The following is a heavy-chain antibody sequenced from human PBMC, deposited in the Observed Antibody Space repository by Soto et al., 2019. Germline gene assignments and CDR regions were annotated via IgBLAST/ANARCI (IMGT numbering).Heavy chain of an antibody. CDR3: AKTGVSVVRGVPQGFDY. CDR1: GFSFNSYG. J-gene: IGHJ4*02. V-gene: IGHV3-30*18. CDR2: ISYDVTNK. Sequence: QMQLVESGGGVVQPGRSLRLSGASSGFSFNSYGMHWVRQAPGKCLEWGAFISYDVTNKFYGDSVKGRFTISRDNSKSTLYLQMNSLRPQDTAVYYCAKTGVSVVRGVPQGFDYWGQGTLVTVSS. D-gene: IGHD3-10*01.